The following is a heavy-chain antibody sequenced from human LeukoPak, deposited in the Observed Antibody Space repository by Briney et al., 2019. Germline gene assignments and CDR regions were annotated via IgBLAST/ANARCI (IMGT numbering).Heavy chain of an antibody. V-gene: IGHV3-30*18. Sequence: GRSLRLSCAASGFTSSSYDMHWVRQAPGKGLEGVALISYDGSNKYYADSVKGRFTISGDNSKNTLYLQMNSLRAEDTAVYYCAKEGLAYCGGDCSDAFDIWGQGTMVTVSS. CDR1: GFTSSSYD. CDR2: ISYDGSNK. D-gene: IGHD2-21*02. CDR3: AKEGLAYCGGDCSDAFDI. J-gene: IGHJ3*02.